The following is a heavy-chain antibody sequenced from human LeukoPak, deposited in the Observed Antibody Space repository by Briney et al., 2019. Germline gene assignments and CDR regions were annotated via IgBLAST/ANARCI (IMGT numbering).Heavy chain of an antibody. J-gene: IGHJ6*04. CDR2: INHSGST. Sequence: SETLSLTCAVYGGSFSGYYWSWIRQPPGKGLEWIGEINHSGSTNYNPSLKSRVTISVDTSKIQFSLKLSSVTAADTAVYYCASLRYCSSTSCSNGYYYYGMDVWGKGTTVTVSS. V-gene: IGHV4-34*01. CDR1: GGSFSGYY. D-gene: IGHD2-2*01. CDR3: ASLRYCSSTSCSNGYYYYGMDV.